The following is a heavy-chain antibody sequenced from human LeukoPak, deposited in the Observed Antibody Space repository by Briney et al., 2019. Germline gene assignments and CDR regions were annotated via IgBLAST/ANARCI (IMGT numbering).Heavy chain of an antibody. J-gene: IGHJ4*02. Sequence: SETLSLTCTVSGGSVSSGGFHWSWIRQPPGKGLEWIGYIYHIGTTDYNPSLKSRVTISVDTSKNQFSLKLSSVTAADTAVYYCATLRTGWGRYDSSGYHFDYWGQGTLVTVSS. CDR3: ATLRTGWGRYDSSGYHFDY. D-gene: IGHD3-22*01. CDR1: GGSVSSGGFH. CDR2: IYHIGTT. V-gene: IGHV4-61*08.